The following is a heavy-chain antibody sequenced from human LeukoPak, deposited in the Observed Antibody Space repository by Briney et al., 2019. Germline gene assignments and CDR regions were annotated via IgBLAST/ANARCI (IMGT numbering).Heavy chain of an antibody. D-gene: IGHD3-16*01. CDR1: GFTFSIYW. CDR2: IKEDGSEK. V-gene: IGHV3-7*01. CDR3: ASGRQLGY. J-gene: IGHJ4*02. Sequence: GGSLRLSCVASGFTFSIYWMSWVRQAPGKGREWVANIKEDGSEKYYVASVKGRFTISRDNAKNSLYLQMNSLRAEDTAVYYCASGRQLGYWGQGTLVTVSS.